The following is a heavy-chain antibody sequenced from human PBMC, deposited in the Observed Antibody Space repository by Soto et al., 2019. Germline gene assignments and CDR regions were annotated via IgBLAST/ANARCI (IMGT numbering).Heavy chain of an antibody. V-gene: IGHV4-39*01. CDR1: GGSISSSSYY. J-gene: IGHJ4*02. D-gene: IGHD1-26*01. Sequence: QLQLQESGPGLVKPSETLSLTCTVSGGSISSSSYYWGWIRQPPGKGLEWIGSIYYSGSTYYNPSLKSRVTISVDTSKNQFSLKLSSVTAADTAVYYCARHAYSVGAIRYFDYWGQGTLVTVSS. CDR2: IYYSGST. CDR3: ARHAYSVGAIRYFDY.